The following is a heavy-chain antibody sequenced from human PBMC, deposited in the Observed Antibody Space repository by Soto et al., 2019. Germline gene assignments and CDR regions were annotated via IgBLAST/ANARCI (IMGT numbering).Heavy chain of an antibody. Sequence: HPGGSLRLSCAASGFTVSSNYMSWVRQAPGKGLEWVSVIYPGGSTYYADSVKGRFTISRDNSRNTLYLQMNSLRAEDTAVYYCARGFIAVAGIMDVWGQGTTVTVSS. CDR2: IYPGGST. J-gene: IGHJ6*02. D-gene: IGHD6-19*01. V-gene: IGHV3-66*01. CDR1: GFTVSSNY. CDR3: ARGFIAVAGIMDV.